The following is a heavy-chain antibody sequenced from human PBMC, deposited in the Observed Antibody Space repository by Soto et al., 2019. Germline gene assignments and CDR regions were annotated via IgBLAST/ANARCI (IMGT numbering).Heavy chain of an antibody. CDR2: ISYDGSNK. D-gene: IGHD2-2*01. Sequence: GGSLRLSCAASGFTFSSYAMHWVRQAPGKGLEWVAVISYDGSNKYYADSVKGRFTISRDNSKNTLYLQMNSLRAEDTAVYYCARVSNSYYYYYGMDVWGQGTTVTVSS. V-gene: IGHV3-30-3*01. CDR3: ARVSNSYYYYYGMDV. CDR1: GFTFSSYA. J-gene: IGHJ6*02.